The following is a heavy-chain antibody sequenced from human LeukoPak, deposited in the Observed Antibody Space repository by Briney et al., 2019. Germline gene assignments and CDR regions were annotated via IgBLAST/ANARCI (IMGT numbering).Heavy chain of an antibody. CDR3: ARDRISINALDM. D-gene: IGHD1-14*01. V-gene: IGHV4-59*11. CDR2: ISHIGST. CDR1: GASISGHY. J-gene: IGHJ3*02. Sequence: PSETLPLTCTVSGASISGHYLTWLRQPPGKGLEWIGYISHIGSTNYNPSLKSRLTISVDTSKNQFSLKLTSVTAADTAVYYCARDRISINALDMWGQGTMVTVSS.